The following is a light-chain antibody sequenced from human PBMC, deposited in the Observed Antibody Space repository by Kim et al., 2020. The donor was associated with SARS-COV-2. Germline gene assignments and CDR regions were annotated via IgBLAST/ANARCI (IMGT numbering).Light chain of an antibody. CDR1: NIGSKS. CDR3: QVWDSSRDRV. V-gene: IGLV3-21*04. CDR2: YDS. Sequence: GKTARITCGGNNIGSKSVHWYQQKPGQAPVLVIYYDSDRPSGIPERFSGSNSGNTATLTISRVEAGDEADYYCQVWDSSRDRVFGGGTQLTVL. J-gene: IGLJ2*01.